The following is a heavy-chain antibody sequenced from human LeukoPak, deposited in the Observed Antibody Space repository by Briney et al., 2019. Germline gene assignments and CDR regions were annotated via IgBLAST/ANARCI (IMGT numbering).Heavy chain of an antibody. CDR3: AREPGYSYGFDAFDI. D-gene: IGHD5-18*01. CDR2: ISCSGSTI. J-gene: IGHJ3*02. Sequence: PGGSLRLSFAASGFTFSDYYMSWIRRAPGKGLEWVSYISCSGSTIYYADSVKGRFTISRDNAKNSLYLQMTSLRAEDTAVYYCAREPGYSYGFDAFDIWGQGTMVTVSS. V-gene: IGHV3-11*04. CDR1: GFTFSDYY.